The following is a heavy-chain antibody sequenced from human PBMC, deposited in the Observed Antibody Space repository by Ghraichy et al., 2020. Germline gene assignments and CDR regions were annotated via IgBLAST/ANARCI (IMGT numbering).Heavy chain of an antibody. V-gene: IGHV1-69*13. CDR1: GGTFSSYA. J-gene: IGHJ5*02. D-gene: IGHD6-6*01. CDR3: ARAESSIAARGGYWFDP. CDR2: IIPIFGTA. Sequence: SVKVSCKASGGTFSSYAISWVRQAPGQGLEWMGGIIPIFGTANYAQKFQGRVTITADESTSTAYMELSSLRSEDTAVYYCARAESSIAARGGYWFDPWGQGTLVTVSS.